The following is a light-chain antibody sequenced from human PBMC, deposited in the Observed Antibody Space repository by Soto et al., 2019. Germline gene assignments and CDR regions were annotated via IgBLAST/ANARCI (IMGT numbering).Light chain of an antibody. CDR2: NAA. Sequence: IVLTQSPATLSLSPGERATLSCRAGQNIGSELAWYQQIPGQAPRLLIHNAANRATGIPARFSGSGSGTDFTLTISSLEPEDFAVYYCHQRNSWPRTFGQGTKWISN. J-gene: IGKJ1*01. V-gene: IGKV3-11*01. CDR1: QNIGSE. CDR3: HQRNSWPRT.